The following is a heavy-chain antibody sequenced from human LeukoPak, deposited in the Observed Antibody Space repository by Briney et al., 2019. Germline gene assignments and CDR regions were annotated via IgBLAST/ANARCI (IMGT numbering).Heavy chain of an antibody. J-gene: IGHJ3*02. Sequence: GGSLRLSCTTSGFNFRAYWMSWVRQAPGKGLEWVANIHQHGSKENYLDSVKGRFTISRDNAKSSIYLQMNSLRAEDTAIYYCAKDSEEYQLLPGAFDIWGQGTMVTVSS. D-gene: IGHD2-2*01. CDR1: GFNFRAYW. CDR3: AKDSEEYQLLPGAFDI. CDR2: IHQHGSKE. V-gene: IGHV3-7*03.